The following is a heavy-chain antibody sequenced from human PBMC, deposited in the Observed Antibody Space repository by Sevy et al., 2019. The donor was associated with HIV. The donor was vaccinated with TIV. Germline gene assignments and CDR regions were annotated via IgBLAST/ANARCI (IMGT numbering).Heavy chain of an antibody. Sequence: SETLSLTCSVSGDSINSGDYYWNWIRQSPGKGLEWIGYFFYSDRPHYNPSLRGRITISANMSDNQVSLKLSSGTAADSAVYYCASGQTLDSAPFDYWGQGTLVTVSS. J-gene: IGHJ4*02. D-gene: IGHD5-18*01. CDR1: GDSINSGDYY. CDR2: FFYSDRP. V-gene: IGHV4-30-4*01. CDR3: ASGQTLDSAPFDY.